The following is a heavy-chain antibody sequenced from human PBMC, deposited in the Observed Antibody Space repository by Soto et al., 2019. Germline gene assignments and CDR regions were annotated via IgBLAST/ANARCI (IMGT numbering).Heavy chain of an antibody. D-gene: IGHD3-10*01. CDR1: GNTFSNYD. V-gene: IGHV1-8*01. CDR3: ARRRGAIISKYYALDV. CDR2: MNSNNGNT. Sequence: QMQLVQSGAEVKKPGASVKVSCKAFGNTFSNYDINWVRQATGQGLEWMGWMNSNNGNTGDAQKFQGRVTMTWNNSISTAYMELSSLRFEDTAVYYCARRRGAIISKYYALDVWGQGATVTVSS. J-gene: IGHJ6*02.